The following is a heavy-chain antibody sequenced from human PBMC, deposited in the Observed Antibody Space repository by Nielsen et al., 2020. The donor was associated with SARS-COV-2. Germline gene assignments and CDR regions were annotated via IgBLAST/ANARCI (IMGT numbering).Heavy chain of an antibody. V-gene: IGHV3-20*01. Sequence: GESLKISCAASGFTFDDYGMSWVRQAPGTGLEWVSGINWNGGSTGYADSVKGRFTISRDNAKNSLYLQMNSLRAEDTALYHCARYTNPLAAAGPGTLWFDPWGQGTLVTVSS. D-gene: IGHD6-13*01. CDR3: ARYTNPLAAAGPGTLWFDP. CDR1: GFTFDDYG. CDR2: INWNGGST. J-gene: IGHJ5*02.